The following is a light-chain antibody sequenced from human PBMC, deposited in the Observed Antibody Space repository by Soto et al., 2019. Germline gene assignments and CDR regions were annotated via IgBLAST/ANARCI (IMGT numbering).Light chain of an antibody. CDR3: LQVSSFPRT. CDR2: AAS. Sequence: DLQMTQSPSSLSAVVGDRVTISWRAGRGIGDRLAWFQQKPGKAPQFLIQAASNLQSGVPSRFSGSGSGTEFILSINSLQPEDIATYYCLQVSSFPRTFGQGTKVDIK. CDR1: RGIGDR. J-gene: IGKJ1*01. V-gene: IGKV1-12*01.